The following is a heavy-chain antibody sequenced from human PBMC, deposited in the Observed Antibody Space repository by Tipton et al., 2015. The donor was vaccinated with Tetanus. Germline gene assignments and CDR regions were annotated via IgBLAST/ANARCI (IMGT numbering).Heavy chain of an antibody. D-gene: IGHD6-25*01. CDR2: ISAYNGKT. V-gene: IGHV1-18*01. Sequence: QLVQSGPEVREPGASVKDSCKASGYNFVNFGISWERQAPGQGLEWMGWISAYNGKTKYAQRLQGRVTMTTDRSASTAYMDLRRLRSDDTAVYYCARVQEQRIYYYGMDVWGQGTTVTVSS. J-gene: IGHJ6*02. CDR3: ARVQEQRIYYYGMDV. CDR1: GYNFVNFG.